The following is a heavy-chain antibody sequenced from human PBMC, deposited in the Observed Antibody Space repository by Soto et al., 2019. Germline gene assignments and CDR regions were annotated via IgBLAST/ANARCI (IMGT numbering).Heavy chain of an antibody. J-gene: IGHJ4*02. CDR1: GYTFSNYD. CDR2: MNPDSANT. Sequence: QVQLVQSGAEVKQPGASVKVSCRTSGYTFSNYDITWVRQATGQGLEWMGWMNPDSANTGYAQKFQGRVTMTMDPSISTGYMELNRLTSEDPAVYYCARALRTQLLSDYWGQGTQLTVSS. CDR3: ARALRTQLLSDY. V-gene: IGHV1-8*01. D-gene: IGHD2-15*01.